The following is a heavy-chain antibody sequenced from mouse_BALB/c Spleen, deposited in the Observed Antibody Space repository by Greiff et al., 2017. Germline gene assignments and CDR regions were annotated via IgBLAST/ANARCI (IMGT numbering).Heavy chain of an antibody. V-gene: IGHV1-9*01. CDR3: ARPNYYGSSYRGFAY. Sequence: VQLQQSGAELMKPGASVKISCKATGYTFSSYWIEWVKQRPGHGLEWIGEILPGSGSTNYNEKFKGKATFTADTSSNTAYMQLSSLTSEDSAVYYCARPNYYGSSYRGFAYWGQGTLVTVSA. CDR1: GYTFSSYW. CDR2: ILPGSGST. D-gene: IGHD1-1*01. J-gene: IGHJ3*01.